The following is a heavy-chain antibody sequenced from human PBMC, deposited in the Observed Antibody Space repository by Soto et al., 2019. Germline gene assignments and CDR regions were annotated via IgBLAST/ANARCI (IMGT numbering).Heavy chain of an antibody. CDR1: GFTFSSYA. V-gene: IGHV3-23*01. Sequence: GGSLRLSCAASGFTFSSYAMNWVRQAPGKGLEWVSVISGSGDSTHYADSVKGRFTISRDSSKNTVSLEMTSLRAEDTAVYYCAKGGRQWLVTSDFNYWGQGALVTVSS. CDR3: AKGGRQWLVTSDFNY. D-gene: IGHD6-19*01. CDR2: ISGSGDST. J-gene: IGHJ4*02.